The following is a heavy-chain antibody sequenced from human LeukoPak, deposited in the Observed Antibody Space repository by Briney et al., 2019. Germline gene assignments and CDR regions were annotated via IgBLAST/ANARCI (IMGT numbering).Heavy chain of an antibody. CDR1: GFTFCSYG. Sequence: PGGSLRLSCAASGFTFCSYGMHWVRHAPGERLEWVAVISYDGSNKYYADSVKGRFTTSRDNSKNTLYVQMNSLRAEDTAVYYCAKARGFCSGGSCYNPFDPWGQGTLVTVSS. CDR2: ISYDGSNK. D-gene: IGHD2-15*01. V-gene: IGHV3-30*18. J-gene: IGHJ5*02. CDR3: AKARGFCSGGSCYNPFDP.